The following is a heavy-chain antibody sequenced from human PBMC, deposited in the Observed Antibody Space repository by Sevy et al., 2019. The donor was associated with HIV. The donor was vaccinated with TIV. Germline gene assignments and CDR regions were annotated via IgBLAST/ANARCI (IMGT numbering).Heavy chain of an antibody. CDR2: ISSSGSTI. J-gene: IGHJ5*02. V-gene: IGHV3-48*03. CDR1: GFTFSSYD. Sequence: GGSLRLSCAASGFTFSSYDMNWVRQAPGKGLEWVSKISSSGSTISYADSVKGRFTISRDNAKNSLHLRMNSLGAEDNAGYYCLRGGGAYDNGFDPWGQGTLVTVSS. D-gene: IGHD3-22*01. CDR3: LRGGGAYDNGFDP.